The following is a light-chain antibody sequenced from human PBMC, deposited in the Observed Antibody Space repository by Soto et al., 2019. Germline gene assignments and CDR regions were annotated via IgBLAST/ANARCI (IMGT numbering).Light chain of an antibody. Sequence: QSTLTQPASGSGSPGQSITISCTGTSSDVGGYNYVSWYQQHPGKAPKLMIYDVTNRPSGVSSRFSGSKSGNTASLTISGLQAEDEADYYCASYTSSATYDIGTGTKVTVL. CDR3: ASYTSSATYD. CDR2: DVT. J-gene: IGLJ1*01. CDR1: SSDVGGYNY. V-gene: IGLV2-14*01.